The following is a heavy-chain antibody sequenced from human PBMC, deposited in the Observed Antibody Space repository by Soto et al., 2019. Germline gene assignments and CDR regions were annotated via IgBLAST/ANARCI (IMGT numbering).Heavy chain of an antibody. Sequence: GGSLRLSCAASGFTLTNYAMTWVRQAPGKGLEWVSGISGSGISTFYAASVKGRFTISRDNSENTLYLQMNSLSAEDTAVYYCAKEEGYSSGWHSDSWGLGTLVTVSS. D-gene: IGHD6-19*01. V-gene: IGHV3-23*01. CDR1: GFTLTNYA. J-gene: IGHJ4*02. CDR3: AKEEGYSSGWHSDS. CDR2: ISGSGIST.